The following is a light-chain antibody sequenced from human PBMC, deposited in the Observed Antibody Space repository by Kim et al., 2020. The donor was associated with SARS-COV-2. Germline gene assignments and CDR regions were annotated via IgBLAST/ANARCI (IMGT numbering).Light chain of an antibody. CDR3: QQYNSLPNT. V-gene: IGKV1-5*01. J-gene: IGKJ2*01. CDR1: QIINNW. CDR2: EAS. Sequence: SASVGDRVPITCRASQIINNWLAWYRQTPGTAPHLLIFEASSLATGVPSRFSGSVSGPEFTLSISSLQPNDSATYYCQQYNSLPNTFGQGTKLEI.